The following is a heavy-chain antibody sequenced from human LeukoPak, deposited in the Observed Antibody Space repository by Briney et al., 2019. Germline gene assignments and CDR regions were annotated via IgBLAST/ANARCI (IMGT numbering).Heavy chain of an antibody. Sequence: PSETLSLTCAVYGGPFSGYYWSWIRQPPGKGLEWIGEINHSGSTNYNPSLKSRVTISVDTSKNQFSLKLSSVTAADTAVYYCARGLWFRELPLDYWGQGTLVTVSS. CDR3: ARGLWFRELPLDY. V-gene: IGHV4-34*01. CDR2: INHSGST. CDR1: GGPFSGYY. D-gene: IGHD3-10*01. J-gene: IGHJ4*02.